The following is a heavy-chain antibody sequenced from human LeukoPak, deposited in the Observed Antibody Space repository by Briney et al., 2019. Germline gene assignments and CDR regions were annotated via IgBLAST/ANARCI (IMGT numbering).Heavy chain of an antibody. D-gene: IGHD5-24*01. CDR1: GFTFSSYA. Sequence: GRSLRLSCAASGFTFSSYAMHWVRQAPGKGLEWVAVISYDGSNKYYADSVKGRFTISRDNSKNTLYLQMNSLRAEDTAVYYCARDRPLQGLDYWGQGTLVTVSS. CDR3: ARDRPLQGLDY. CDR2: ISYDGSNK. J-gene: IGHJ4*02. V-gene: IGHV3-30-3*01.